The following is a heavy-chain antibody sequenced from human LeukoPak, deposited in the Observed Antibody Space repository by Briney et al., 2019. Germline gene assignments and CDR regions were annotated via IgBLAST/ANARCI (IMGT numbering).Heavy chain of an antibody. CDR3: ARDPTLTDDL. J-gene: IGHJ2*01. CDR2: ISSSSYYI. D-gene: IGHD4/OR15-4a*01. Sequence: PGGSLRLSRAASVFTFSSFSMNWVRQAPGKGLEWVSSISSSSYYIYYADSVKGRFTISRDNAKNSLYLQMNTLRAEATVVYHCARDPTLTDDLWGRGTLVTVSS. V-gene: IGHV3-21*01. CDR1: VFTFSSFS.